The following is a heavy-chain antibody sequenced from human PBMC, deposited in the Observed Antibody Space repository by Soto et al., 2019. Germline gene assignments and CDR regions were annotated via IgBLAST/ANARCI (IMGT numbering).Heavy chain of an antibody. J-gene: IGHJ6*03. D-gene: IGHD3-10*01. Sequence: ASVKVSCKASGYTFTSYGISWVRQAPGQGLEWMGWISAYNGNTNYAQKLQGRVTMTTDTSTSTAYMELRSLRSDDTTVYYCARGSPYYYGSASYYSYYYYMDVWGKGTTVTVSS. CDR3: ARGSPYYYGSASYYSYYYYMDV. CDR1: GYTFTSYG. V-gene: IGHV1-18*01. CDR2: ISAYNGNT.